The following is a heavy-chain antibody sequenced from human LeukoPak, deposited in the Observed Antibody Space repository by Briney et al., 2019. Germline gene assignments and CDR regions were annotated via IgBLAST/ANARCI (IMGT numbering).Heavy chain of an antibody. V-gene: IGHV4-4*07. J-gene: IGHJ5*02. CDR3: AREADSSPNWFDP. CDR2: IYTSGST. Sequence: SETLSLTCTVSGYSISSGYYWSWIRQPAGKGLEWIGRIYTSGSTNYNPSLKRRVTMSVDTSKNQFSLKLRSVTAADTAVYYCAREADSSPNWFDPWGQGTLVTVSS. CDR1: GYSISSGYY. D-gene: IGHD6-13*01.